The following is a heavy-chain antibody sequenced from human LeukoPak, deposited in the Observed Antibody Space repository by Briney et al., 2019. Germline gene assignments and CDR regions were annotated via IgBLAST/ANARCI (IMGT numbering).Heavy chain of an antibody. J-gene: IGHJ4*02. Sequence: GGSLRLSCAASGFTFSSYSMNWVRQAPGKGLEWVSSISSSSSYICYADSVKGRFTISRDNAKNSLYLQMNSLRAEDTAVYYCARDGSGYSDPVDYWGQGTLVTVSS. CDR3: ARDGSGYSDPVDY. D-gene: IGHD3-22*01. V-gene: IGHV3-21*01. CDR1: GFTFSSYS. CDR2: ISSSSSYI.